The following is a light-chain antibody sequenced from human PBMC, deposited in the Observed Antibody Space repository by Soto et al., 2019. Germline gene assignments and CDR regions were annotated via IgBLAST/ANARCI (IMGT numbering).Light chain of an antibody. CDR3: QQYSNWPLIT. J-gene: IGKJ5*01. CDR1: QSVSSY. CDR2: GAS. Sequence: EIVMTQSPVTLSVSPGEGATLSCRASQSVSSYLAWYQHKRGQAPRLLIYGASTRATGIPVRFSGSGSGTEFTLTISSLQSEDFAVYFCQQYSNWPLITFGQGTRLEI. V-gene: IGKV3-15*01.